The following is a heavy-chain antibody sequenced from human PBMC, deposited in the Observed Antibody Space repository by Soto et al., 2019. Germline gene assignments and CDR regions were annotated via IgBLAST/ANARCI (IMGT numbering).Heavy chain of an antibody. Sequence: EVQLVESGGGLVKPGGSLRLSCAASGFTFSSYSMNWVRQAPGKGLEWVSSISSSSSYIYYADSVKGRFTISRDNAKNPLYLQMNSLRAEDTAVYSWARGGIGVACAIDRWGQGTLVTVSS. CDR3: ARGGIGVACAIDR. CDR2: ISSSSSYI. V-gene: IGHV3-21*01. D-gene: IGHD6-19*01. CDR1: GFTFSSYS. J-gene: IGHJ4*02.